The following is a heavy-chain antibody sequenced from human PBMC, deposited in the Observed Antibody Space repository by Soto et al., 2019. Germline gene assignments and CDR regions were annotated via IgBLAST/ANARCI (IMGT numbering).Heavy chain of an antibody. Sequence: ASVKVSCKASGYTFTSYAMHWVRQAPGQRLEWMGWINAGNDNTKYSQKFQGRVTITRDTSASTAYMELSSLRSEDTAVYYCARDGQWLVNWFDPWGQGTLVTVSS. D-gene: IGHD6-19*01. V-gene: IGHV1-3*01. CDR2: INAGNDNT. CDR1: GYTFTSYA. J-gene: IGHJ5*02. CDR3: ARDGQWLVNWFDP.